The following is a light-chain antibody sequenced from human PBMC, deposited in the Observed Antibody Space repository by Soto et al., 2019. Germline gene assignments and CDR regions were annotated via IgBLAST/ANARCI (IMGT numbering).Light chain of an antibody. CDR1: QDIRND. J-gene: IGKJ5*01. CDR2: AIS. Sequence: AIQMTQSPSSLSASVGDRVTITCRASQDIRNDLGWFQQKPGKAPKLLIYAISTLETGVPSRFSGVGSGTYFTLTISSLQPDDFATYFCLHDYNYPITFGQGTRLDIK. V-gene: IGKV1-6*01. CDR3: LHDYNYPIT.